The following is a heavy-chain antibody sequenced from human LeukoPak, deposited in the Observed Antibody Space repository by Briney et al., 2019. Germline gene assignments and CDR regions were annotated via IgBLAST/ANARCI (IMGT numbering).Heavy chain of an antibody. CDR2: IYYSGST. D-gene: IGHD4-23*01. CDR1: GGSISSGGYY. Sequence: KASETLSLTCTVSGGSISSGGYYWSWIRQHPGKGLAWIGYIYYSGSTYYNPSLKSRVTISVDTSKNQFSLKLSSVTAADTAVYYCARQSDGGNWIDYWGQGTLVTVSA. V-gene: IGHV4-31*03. CDR3: ARQSDGGNWIDY. J-gene: IGHJ4*02.